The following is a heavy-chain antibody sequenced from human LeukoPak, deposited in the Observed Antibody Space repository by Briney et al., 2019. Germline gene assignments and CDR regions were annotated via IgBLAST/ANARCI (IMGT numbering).Heavy chain of an antibody. V-gene: IGHV3-30*18. J-gene: IGHJ4*02. CDR1: ALTLSRYR. D-gene: IGHD5-12*01. CDR2: MSFDDGSNI. CDR3: AKAKGTSSGYDFFFDY. Sequence: PGGSLRLSCAASALTLSRYRMHWVHQAPGKGLEWVAVMSFDDGSNIYYADTVKGRFTISRDNSKNTLYLQMNSLRGEDTAVYYCAKAKGTSSGYDFFFDYWGQGTLVTVSS.